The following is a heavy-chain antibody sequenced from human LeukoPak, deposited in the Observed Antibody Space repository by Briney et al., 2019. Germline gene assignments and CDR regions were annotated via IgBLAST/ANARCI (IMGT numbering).Heavy chain of an antibody. V-gene: IGHV3-30*03. J-gene: IGHJ3*02. CDR1: GFTFSSYG. D-gene: IGHD3-22*01. CDR3: ARCDSSGYYYDITI. CDR2: ISYDGSNK. Sequence: PGGSLRLSCAASGFTFSSYGMHWVRQAPGKGLEWVAVISYDGSNKYYADSVKGRFTISRDNAKNSLYLQMNSLRAEDTAVYYCARCDSSGYYYDITIWGQGTMVTVSS.